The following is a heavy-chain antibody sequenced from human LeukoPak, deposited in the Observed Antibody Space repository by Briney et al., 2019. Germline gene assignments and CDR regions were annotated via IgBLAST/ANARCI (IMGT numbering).Heavy chain of an antibody. Sequence: PSETLSLTCAVSGGSLSSGGYSWSWVRQPPGTGLEWIGYIYHSGSTYYNPSLKSRVTISVDRSKNQFSLKLSSVTAADTAVYYCARGPVYYDILTGFSGAYYFDYWGQGTLVTVSS. J-gene: IGHJ4*02. V-gene: IGHV4-30-2*01. D-gene: IGHD3-9*01. CDR2: IYHSGST. CDR3: ARGPVYYDILTGFSGAYYFDY. CDR1: GGSLSSGGYS.